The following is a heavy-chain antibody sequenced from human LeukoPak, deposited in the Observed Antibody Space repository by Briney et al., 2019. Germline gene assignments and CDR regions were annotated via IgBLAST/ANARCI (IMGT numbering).Heavy chain of an antibody. CDR1: GFTFSSYW. CDR3: ASGQKLGF. Sequence: GGSLRLSCLAPGFTFSSYWMSWVRQAPGKGLEWVANIKQDGSDKYYVDSVKGRFTISRDNAKNSLYLQMNSLRAEDTAVYYCASGQKLGFWGQGTLVTVSS. CDR2: IKQDGSDK. V-gene: IGHV3-7*01. J-gene: IGHJ4*02. D-gene: IGHD6-13*01.